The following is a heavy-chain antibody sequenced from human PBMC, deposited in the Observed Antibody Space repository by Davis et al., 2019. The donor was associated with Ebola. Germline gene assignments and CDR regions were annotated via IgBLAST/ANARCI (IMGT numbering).Heavy chain of an antibody. CDR2: ISSGSSTI. Sequence: PGGSLRLSCAASGFTFSSYSMNWVRQAPGKGLEWVSYISSGSSTIYYADSVKGRFTISRDNAKNSLYLQMNSLRAEDTAVYYCARDSSGYSGYWGQGTLVTVSS. CDR3: ARDSSGYSGY. CDR1: GFTFSSYS. V-gene: IGHV3-48*04. J-gene: IGHJ4*02. D-gene: IGHD1-26*01.